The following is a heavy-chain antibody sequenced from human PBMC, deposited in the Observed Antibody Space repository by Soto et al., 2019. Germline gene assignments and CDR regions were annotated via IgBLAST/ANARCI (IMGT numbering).Heavy chain of an antibody. CDR3: ARGAGYCSGACWNDYYYAMDV. V-gene: IGHV1-3*01. CDR1: GYIFTNYA. J-gene: IGHJ6*02. CDR2: INVGTGNT. D-gene: IGHD2-21*02. Sequence: ASVKVSCKASGYIFTNYAIHWVRQAPGQRLEGGGGINVGTGNTKYSQNFQGRVTITRDTSATTAYMELSSLRSEDTAVYYCARGAGYCSGACWNDYYYAMDVWGQGTTVTVSS.